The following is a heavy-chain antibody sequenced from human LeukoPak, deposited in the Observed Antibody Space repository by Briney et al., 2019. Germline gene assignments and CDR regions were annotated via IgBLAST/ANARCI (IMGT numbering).Heavy chain of an antibody. D-gene: IGHD3-16*02. CDR2: IYYSGST. V-gene: IGHV4-59*01. J-gene: IGHJ3*02. Sequence: SSETLSLTCTVSGGSISSYYWSWIRQPPGKGLEWIGYIYYSGSTNYNPSLKSRVTISVDTSKNQFSLKLSSVTAADTAVYYCARVTTYNDYVWGSYRYAFDIWGQGTMVTVSS. CDR3: ARVTTYNDYVWGSYRYAFDI. CDR1: GGSISSYY.